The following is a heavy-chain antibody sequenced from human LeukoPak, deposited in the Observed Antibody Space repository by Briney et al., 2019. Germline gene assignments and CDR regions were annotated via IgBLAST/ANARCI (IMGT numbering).Heavy chain of an antibody. CDR1: GFTFSSYG. CDR3: AKSSYEIRYYYYGMDV. CDR2: ISYDGSNK. Sequence: GGSLRLSCAASGFTFSSYGMHWVRQAPGKGLEWVAVISYDGSNKYYADSVKGRFTISRDNSKNTLYLQMNSLRAEDTAVYYCAKSSYEIRYYYYGMDVWGQGTTVTDSS. V-gene: IGHV3-30*18. D-gene: IGHD5-18*01. J-gene: IGHJ6*02.